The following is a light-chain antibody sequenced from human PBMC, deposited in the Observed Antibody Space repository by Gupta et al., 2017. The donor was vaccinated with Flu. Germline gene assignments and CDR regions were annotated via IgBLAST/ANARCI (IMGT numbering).Light chain of an antibody. J-gene: IGLJ1*01. CDR2: EVT. CDR3: SSYAVANKRV. CDR1: SSDVGGVNS. V-gene: IGLV2-8*01. Sequence: SALTQPPSASGSPGPSVTISCTGTSSDVGGVNSVSWYQHHPARAHNLIFYEVTTRPAGVPGRFSGSKSGSTASLTVPAPQEEEEADYYGSSYAVANKRVFGTGTKVTVL.